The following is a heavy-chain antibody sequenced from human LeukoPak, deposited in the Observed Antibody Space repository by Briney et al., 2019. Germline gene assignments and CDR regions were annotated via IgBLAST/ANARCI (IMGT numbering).Heavy chain of an antibody. Sequence: ASVKVSCKASGYTFTSYDINWVRQATGQGLEWMGWMNPNSGNTGYAQKFQGRVAMTRNTSISTAYMELSSLRSEDTAVYYCARAYNWNDKFDYWGQGTQVTVSS. CDR1: GYTFTSYD. J-gene: IGHJ4*02. CDR2: MNPNSGNT. CDR3: ARAYNWNDKFDY. D-gene: IGHD1-20*01. V-gene: IGHV1-8*01.